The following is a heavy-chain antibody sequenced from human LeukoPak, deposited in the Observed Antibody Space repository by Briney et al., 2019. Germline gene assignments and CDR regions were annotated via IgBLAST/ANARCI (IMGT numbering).Heavy chain of an antibody. D-gene: IGHD4-11*01. CDR3: AKDRDPVARSYPAY. V-gene: IGHV3-30*18. CDR1: GFTFSSYG. Sequence: GGSLRLSCAASGFTFSSYGMHWVRQAPGKGLEWVAVISYDGSNQHYVDSVKGRFTISGDNSKDTLYLQMNSLRAEDTAVYYCAKDRDPVARSYPAYWGQGTLVIVSS. J-gene: IGHJ4*02. CDR2: ISYDGSNQ.